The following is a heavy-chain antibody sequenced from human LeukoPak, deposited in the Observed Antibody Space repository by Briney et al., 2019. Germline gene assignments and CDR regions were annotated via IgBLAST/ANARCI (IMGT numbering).Heavy chain of an antibody. CDR3: ARLASGYDINYYYYMDV. D-gene: IGHD5-12*01. J-gene: IGHJ6*03. Sequence: SETLSLTCAVYGGSFSGYYWSWIRQPPGKGLEWIGEINHSGSTSYNPSLKSRVTISIDTSKNQFSLKLSSVTAADTAVYYCARLASGYDINYYYYMDVWGKGTTVTISS. V-gene: IGHV4-34*01. CDR1: GGSFSGYY. CDR2: INHSGST.